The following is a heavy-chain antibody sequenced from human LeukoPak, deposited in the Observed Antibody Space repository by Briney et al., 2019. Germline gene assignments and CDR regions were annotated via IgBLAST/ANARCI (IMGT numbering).Heavy chain of an antibody. D-gene: IGHD6-13*01. CDR1: GFTFSNFW. J-gene: IGHJ6*03. Sequence: GGSLRLSCAASGFTFSNFWMSWVRQAPGKGLEWVANIKQDGSEKYYVDSVKGRFTISRDNAKNSLYLQMNSLRAEDTAVYYCARVGIEQHSWYFRYYYYYMDVWGKGTTVTISS. CDR3: ARVGIEQHSWYFRYYYYYMDV. CDR2: IKQDGSEK. V-gene: IGHV3-7*01.